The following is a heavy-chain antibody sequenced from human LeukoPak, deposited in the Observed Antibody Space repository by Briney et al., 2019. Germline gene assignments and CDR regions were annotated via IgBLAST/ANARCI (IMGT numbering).Heavy chain of an antibody. CDR1: GGSISSYY. CDR2: VYYSGST. J-gene: IGHJ3*02. D-gene: IGHD3-10*02. CDR3: ARAEMLGDAFDI. Sequence: SGTLSLTCTVSGGSISSYYWSWIRQPPGKGLEWIGYVYYSGSTNYNPSLKSRVTISVDTSKNQFSLKLSSVTAADTAVYYCARAEMLGDAFDIWGQGTMVTVSS. V-gene: IGHV4-59*01.